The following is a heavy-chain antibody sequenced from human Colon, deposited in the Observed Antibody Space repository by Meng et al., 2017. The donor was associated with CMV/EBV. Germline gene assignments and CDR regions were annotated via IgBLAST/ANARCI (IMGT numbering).Heavy chain of an antibody. CDR3: VKDRTPDGLFEFDF. CDR2: IYGSGSPT. V-gene: IGHV3-23*03. J-gene: IGHJ4*02. D-gene: IGHD1-14*01. Sequence: GGSLRLSCSASGLTFSSYSMNWVRQAPGKGLEWVSIIYGSGSPTYYAASVQGRFTVSRDDSRNIVYLQMNRLRADDTAIYYCVKDRTPDGLFEFDFWGRGTPVTVSS. CDR1: GLTFSSYS.